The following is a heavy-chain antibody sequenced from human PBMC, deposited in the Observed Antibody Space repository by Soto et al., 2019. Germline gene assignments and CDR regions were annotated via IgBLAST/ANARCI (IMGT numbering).Heavy chain of an antibody. CDR3: ARDRPRENYGGNYYYEMDV. CDR1: GGTFTTSA. Sequence: QVQLVQSGAEVKKPGSSVKVSCTASGGTFTTSAISWVRQAPGLGLEWRGGIIPIFSTADYAQKFKGRVTITADESTTTANMELSSLRSDDTAVYSCARDRPRENYGGNYYYEMDVWGQATTVTVSS. V-gene: IGHV1-69*12. D-gene: IGHD4-17*01. J-gene: IGHJ6*02. CDR2: IIPIFSTA.